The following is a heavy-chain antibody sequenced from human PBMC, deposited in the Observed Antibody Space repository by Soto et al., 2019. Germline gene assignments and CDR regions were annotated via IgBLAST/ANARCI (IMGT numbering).Heavy chain of an antibody. CDR1: GYTFTSYY. D-gene: IGHD3-10*01. Sequence: ASVKVSCKASGYTFTSYYMHWVRQAPGQGLEWMGIINPSGGSTSYAQKFQGRVTMTRDTSTSTVYMELSSLRSEDTAVYYCARDWYNSYYYGSGSSSFIFDYWGQGTLVTVSS. J-gene: IGHJ4*02. V-gene: IGHV1-46*03. CDR2: INPSGGST. CDR3: ARDWYNSYYYGSGSSSFIFDY.